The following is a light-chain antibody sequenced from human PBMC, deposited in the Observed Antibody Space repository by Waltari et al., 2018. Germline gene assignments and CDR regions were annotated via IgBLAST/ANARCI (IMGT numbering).Light chain of an antibody. CDR3: QQYYSKRT. CDR2: WAS. J-gene: IGKJ1*01. V-gene: IGKV4-1*01. CDR1: QSVLYSSNDKNY. Sequence: DIVMTQSPDSLAVSLGARATINCKSSQSVLYSSNDKNYVAWYQQKPGQPPKLLIYWASTRQSGVPDRFSGSGSGTDFTLTISSLQAEDVAVYYCQQYYSKRTFGQGTKVEI.